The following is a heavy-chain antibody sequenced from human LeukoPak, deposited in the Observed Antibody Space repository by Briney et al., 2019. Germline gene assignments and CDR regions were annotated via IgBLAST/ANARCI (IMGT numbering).Heavy chain of an antibody. CDR3: ARPDFEHNAFNV. Sequence: GSLRLSCAASGFTFSGYSMNWVRQAPGKGLEWVSSISSSSSNIYYADSVKGRLTISRDNAKNSLYLQMNSLGAEDTAVYYCARPDFEHNAFNVWGQGTMVTVSS. V-gene: IGHV3-21*01. D-gene: IGHD1/OR15-1a*01. CDR1: GFTFSGYS. J-gene: IGHJ3*01. CDR2: ISSSSSNI.